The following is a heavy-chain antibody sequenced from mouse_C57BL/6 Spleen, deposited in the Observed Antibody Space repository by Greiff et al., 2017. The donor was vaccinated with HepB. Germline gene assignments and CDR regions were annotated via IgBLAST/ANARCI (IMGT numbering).Heavy chain of an antibody. CDR3: ALYGYDTTVFAY. Sequence: VQLQESGPELVKPGASVKISCKASGYAFSSSWMNWVKQRPGKGLEWIGRIYPGDGDTNYNGKFKGKATLTADKSSSTAYMQLSSLTSEDSAVYVCALYGYDTTVFAYWGQGTLVTVSA. J-gene: IGHJ3*01. CDR1: GYAFSSSW. D-gene: IGHD2-2*01. V-gene: IGHV1-82*01. CDR2: IYPGDGDT.